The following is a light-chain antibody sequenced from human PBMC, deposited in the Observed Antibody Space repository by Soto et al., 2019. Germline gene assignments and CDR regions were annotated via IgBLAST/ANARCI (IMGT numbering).Light chain of an antibody. V-gene: IGLV1-40*01. CDR3: QSYDSSLSCSVV. Sequence: QSVLTQPPSVSGAPGQRVTISCTGSSSNIGAGYEVHWYQQLPGTAPKLLIYGNSNRPSGVPDRFSGSKSGTSASLAITGLQAEDEADYYCQSYDSSLSCSVVFGGGTKLTVL. CDR2: GNS. CDR1: SSNIGAGYE. J-gene: IGLJ2*01.